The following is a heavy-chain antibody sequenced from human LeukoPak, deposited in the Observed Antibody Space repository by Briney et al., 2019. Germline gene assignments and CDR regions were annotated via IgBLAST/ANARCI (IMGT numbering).Heavy chain of an antibody. CDR2: VSYTGGT. V-gene: IGHV4-59*11. CDR1: GGSLSGHH. Sequence: SETLSLTCTVSGGSLSGHHWSWIRQPPGKRLEWIGYVSYTGGTKYNPSLQSRVTISIDTSKSQFSLKLTSVTSADTAVYSCARLLDNDISGDPDTFDVWGQGTTVIVSS. J-gene: IGHJ3*01. CDR3: ARLLDNDISGDPDTFDV. D-gene: IGHD3-22*01.